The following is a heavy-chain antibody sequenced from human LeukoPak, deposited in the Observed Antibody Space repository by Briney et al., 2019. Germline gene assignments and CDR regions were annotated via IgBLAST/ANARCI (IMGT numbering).Heavy chain of an antibody. V-gene: IGHV1-2*02. Sequence: ASVKVSCKASGYTFTDYYMHWVRQAPGQGPEWMGWINPNSGGTNYAQKFQGRVTMTRDTSISTAYMELSRLRSDDTAVYYCASPSYDFWSGYLSSTAFDIWGQGTMVTVSS. D-gene: IGHD3-3*01. CDR2: INPNSGGT. CDR1: GYTFTDYY. CDR3: ASPSYDFWSGYLSSTAFDI. J-gene: IGHJ3*02.